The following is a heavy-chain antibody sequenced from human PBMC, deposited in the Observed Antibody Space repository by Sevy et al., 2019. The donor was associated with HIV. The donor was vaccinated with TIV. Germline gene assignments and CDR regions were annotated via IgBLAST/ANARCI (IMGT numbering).Heavy chain of an antibody. CDR1: GGSFSGYY. CDR3: ARMGLWLGELYSLTYNWFDP. Sequence: SETLSLTCAVYGGSFSGYYWSWIRQPPGKGLEWIGEINHSGSTNYNPSLKSRVTISVDTSKNQFSLKLGSVTAADTAVYYCARMGLWLGELYSLTYNWFDPWGQGTLVTVSS. V-gene: IGHV4-34*01. J-gene: IGHJ5*02. D-gene: IGHD3-10*01. CDR2: INHSGST.